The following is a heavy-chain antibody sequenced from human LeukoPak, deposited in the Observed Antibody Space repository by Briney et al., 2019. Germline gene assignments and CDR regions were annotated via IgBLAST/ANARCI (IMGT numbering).Heavy chain of an antibody. J-gene: IGHJ4*02. V-gene: IGHV1-2*02. Sequence: ASVKVSCKASGYTFTGYYMHWVRQAPGQGLEWMGGINPNSGATNYAQKFQGRVALTRDTSISAAYMALSGLRSDDTAVYYCVRALGLTMVIRSFDYWGQGTLVTVSS. CDR1: GYTFTGYY. D-gene: IGHD4/OR15-4a*01. CDR2: INPNSGAT. CDR3: VRALGLTMVIRSFDY.